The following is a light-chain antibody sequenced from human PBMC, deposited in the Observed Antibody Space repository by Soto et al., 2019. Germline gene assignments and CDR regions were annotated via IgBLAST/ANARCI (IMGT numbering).Light chain of an antibody. J-gene: IGLJ2*01. Sequence: QSALTQPASVSGSPGQSITISCTGTSSDVGIYKYVSWYQQHPGKAHNLMIYEVTNRPSGVSDRFSGSKSGNTASLTISGLQAEDEDDYYCSSFTSSSTVVFGGGTKLTFL. CDR2: EVT. CDR3: SSFTSSSTVV. V-gene: IGLV2-14*01. CDR1: SSDVGIYKY.